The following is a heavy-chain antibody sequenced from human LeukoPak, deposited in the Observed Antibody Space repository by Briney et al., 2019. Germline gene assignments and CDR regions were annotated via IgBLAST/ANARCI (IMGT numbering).Heavy chain of an antibody. CDR1: GGSISSGSYY. Sequence: SQTLSLTCTVSGGSISSGSYYWSWIRQPAGKGLEWIGRIYTSGSTNYNPSLKGRVTISVDTSKNQFSLKLSSVTAADTAVYYCARTGGSSWYNWFDPWGQGTLVTVSS. D-gene: IGHD6-13*01. J-gene: IGHJ5*02. CDR2: IYTSGST. V-gene: IGHV4-61*02. CDR3: ARTGGSSWYNWFDP.